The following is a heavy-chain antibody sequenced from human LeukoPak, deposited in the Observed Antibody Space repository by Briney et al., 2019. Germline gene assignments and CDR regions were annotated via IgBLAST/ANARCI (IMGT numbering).Heavy chain of an antibody. Sequence: GGSLRLSCAASGFTVSSNYMSWVRQAPGKGLEWVSVIYSGGSTYYADSVKGRFTISRDNSKNTLYLHMNSLRAEDTAVYYCARGTSDSRVTPTRYWGQGTLVTVSS. CDR2: IYSGGST. D-gene: IGHD3-22*01. V-gene: IGHV3-66*01. CDR1: GFTVSSNY. CDR3: ARGTSDSRVTPTRY. J-gene: IGHJ4*02.